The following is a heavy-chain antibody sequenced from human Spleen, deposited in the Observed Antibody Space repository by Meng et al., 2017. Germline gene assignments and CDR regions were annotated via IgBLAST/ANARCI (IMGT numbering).Heavy chain of an antibody. V-gene: IGHV3-7*01. D-gene: IGHD2-2*01. CDR1: EFIFSNYY. Sequence: GESLKISCAASEFIFSNYYMTWVRQAPGKGLEWVANIKRDGSEQYYVDSVKGRFTISRDNAKNSLYLQMNSLRAEDTAVYYCARATYCSSTSCYGHNWFDPWGQGTLVTVSS. CDR2: IKRDGSEQ. J-gene: IGHJ5*02. CDR3: ARATYCSSTSCYGHNWFDP.